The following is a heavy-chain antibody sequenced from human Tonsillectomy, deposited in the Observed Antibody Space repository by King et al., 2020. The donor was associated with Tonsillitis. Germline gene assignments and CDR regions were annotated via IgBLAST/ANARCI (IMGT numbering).Heavy chain of an antibody. CDR1: GFTFSSYG. CDR3: ARRMITFGGVNVPGFDY. Sequence: VQLVESGGGVVQPGRSLRLSCAASGFTFSSYGMHWVRQAPGKGLEWVAAISYDGSNKYSPDSVKGRFTISRDNSKNTLYLQMNSLRAEDTAVYYCARRMITFGGVNVPGFDYWDQGTLVTVS. CDR2: ISYDGSNK. V-gene: IGHV3-30*03. J-gene: IGHJ4*02. D-gene: IGHD3-16*02.